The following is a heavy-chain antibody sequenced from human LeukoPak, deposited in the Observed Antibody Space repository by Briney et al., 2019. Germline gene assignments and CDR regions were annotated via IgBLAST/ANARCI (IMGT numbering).Heavy chain of an antibody. D-gene: IGHD3-10*01. Sequence: GGSLRLSCAASEFVSSDYYMSWVRQAPGKGLEWVSCISSGGDTKYYADSVKGRFTISRDNAKNSLYLQMNNLRAEDTAVYYCAREMGGDYGSGTFFDLWGQGNMVTVSS. CDR2: ISSGGDTK. CDR3: AREMGGDYGSGTFFDL. J-gene: IGHJ4*02. CDR1: EFVSSDYY. V-gene: IGHV3-11*01.